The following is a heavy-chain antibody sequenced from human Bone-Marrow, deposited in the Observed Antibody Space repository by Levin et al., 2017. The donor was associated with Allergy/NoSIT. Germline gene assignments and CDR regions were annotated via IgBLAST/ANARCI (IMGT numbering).Heavy chain of an antibody. D-gene: IGHD2-2*01. CDR3: ARDGEKHCSGTNCYLVGWFDP. Sequence: ASVKVSCKASGYIFSDYYMHWVRQAPGQGLEWMGWINPNSGDTHYAQKFQDRVTMTRDTSISTAYMELRRLRYDDTAVYYCARDGEKHCSGTNCYLVGWFDPWGQGTLVTVSS. CDR1: GYIFSDYY. J-gene: IGHJ5*02. V-gene: IGHV1-2*02. CDR2: INPNSGDT.